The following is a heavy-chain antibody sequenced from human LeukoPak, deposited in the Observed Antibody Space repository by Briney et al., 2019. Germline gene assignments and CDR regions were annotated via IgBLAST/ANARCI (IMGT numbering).Heavy chain of an antibody. V-gene: IGHV3-30-3*01. J-gene: IGHJ4*02. CDR1: GFTFSSYA. Sequence: GRSLRLSCSASGFTFSSYAMHWVRQAPGKGLEWVAVISYDGGNKYYADSVKGRFTISRDNSKNTLYLQMNSLRAEDTAVYYCARDSLLEDTAMVGPFDYWGQGTLVTVSS. CDR2: ISYDGGNK. CDR3: ARDSLLEDTAMVGPFDY. D-gene: IGHD5-18*01.